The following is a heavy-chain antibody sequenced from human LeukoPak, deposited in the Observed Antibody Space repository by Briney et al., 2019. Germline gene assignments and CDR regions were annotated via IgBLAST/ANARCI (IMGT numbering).Heavy chain of an antibody. D-gene: IGHD2-8*01. CDR1: GYIFTSYG. V-gene: IGHV1-18*01. Sequence: ASVKVSCKASGYIFTSYGISWVRQAPGQGLEWMGWISTNKGNTNYAQRLQGRVTITTDTSTSTACMELRSLRSDDTAIYYCVRDIQWRFDPWGQGTLVTVSS. CDR3: VRDIQWRFDP. CDR2: ISTNKGNT. J-gene: IGHJ5*02.